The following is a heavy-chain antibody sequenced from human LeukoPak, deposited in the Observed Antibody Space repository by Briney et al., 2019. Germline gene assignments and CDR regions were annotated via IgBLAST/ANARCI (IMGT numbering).Heavy chain of an antibody. D-gene: IGHD7-27*01. Sequence: GGSLRLSCAASGFTFSSCWMHWVRQDPGKGLVWVARINSDGSSTSYADSVKGRFTISRDNAKNTLYLQMSSLRVEDTAVYYCAGLTGDAIDYWGQGNLVTVSS. J-gene: IGHJ4*02. V-gene: IGHV3-74*01. CDR3: AGLTGDAIDY. CDR2: INSDGSST. CDR1: GFTFSSCW.